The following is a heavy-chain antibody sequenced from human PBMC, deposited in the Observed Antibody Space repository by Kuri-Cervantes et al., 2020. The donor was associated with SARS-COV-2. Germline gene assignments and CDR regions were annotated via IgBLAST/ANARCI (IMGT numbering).Heavy chain of an antibody. V-gene: IGHV4-39*01. J-gene: IGHJ3*02. D-gene: IGHD3-3*01. CDR1: GGSISSSSYY. CDR2: IYYSGST. Sequence: ESLKISCAASGGSISSSSYYWGWIRQPPGKGLEWIGSIYYSGSTYYNPSLKSRVTISVDTSKNQFSLKLSSVTAADTAVYYCARLYYDFWSGYYKNDAFDIWGQGTMVTVSS. CDR3: ARLYYDFWSGYYKNDAFDI.